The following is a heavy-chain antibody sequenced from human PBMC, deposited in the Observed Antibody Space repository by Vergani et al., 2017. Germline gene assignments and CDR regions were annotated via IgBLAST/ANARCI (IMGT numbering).Heavy chain of an antibody. V-gene: IGHV3-9*01. CDR2: NDRNYGVK. CDR3: VKDNDYDADGPFDL. D-gene: IGHD3-16*01. J-gene: IGHJ2*01. Sequence: VEAGGGLVQPGGSLRLSCTASGFTFQAFAFHWVRQVSGRGLEWVSGNDRNYGVKNGNSFEGRFSISRDNAKKAVFLQMNNLRHEDTALYFCVKDNDYDADGPFDLWGRDTLVTVSS. CDR1: GFTFQAFA.